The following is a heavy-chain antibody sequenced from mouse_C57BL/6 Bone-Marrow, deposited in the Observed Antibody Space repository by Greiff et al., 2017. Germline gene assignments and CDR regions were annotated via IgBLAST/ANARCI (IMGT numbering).Heavy chain of an antibody. D-gene: IGHD2-1*01. V-gene: IGHV1-69*01. CDR3: ARGIYYGPLGYFDV. J-gene: IGHJ1*03. Sequence: QVQLQQSGAELVMPGASVKLSCKASGYTFTSYWMHWVKQRPGQGLEWIGEIDPSDSYTNYNQKFKGKSTLTVDKSSSTAYMQLSSLTSEDSAVYYCARGIYYGPLGYFDVWGTGTTVTVSS. CDR1: GYTFTSYW. CDR2: IDPSDSYT.